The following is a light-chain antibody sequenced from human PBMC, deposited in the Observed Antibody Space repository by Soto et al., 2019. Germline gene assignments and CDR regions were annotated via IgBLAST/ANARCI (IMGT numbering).Light chain of an antibody. Sequence: EIVLTQSPGTLSLSPGEGATLSCRASQTVTVNSLAWHQQTPGQTPRLLIYAASTRATGIPDRFNGSGSGTDFTLTISRLEPEDFAVYYCQQYGSSPLTFGQGTKVDIK. CDR2: AAS. CDR3: QQYGSSPLT. J-gene: IGKJ1*01. V-gene: IGKV3-20*01. CDR1: QTVTVNS.